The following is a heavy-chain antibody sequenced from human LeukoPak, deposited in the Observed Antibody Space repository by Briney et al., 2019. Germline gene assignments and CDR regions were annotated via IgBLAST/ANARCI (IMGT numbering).Heavy chain of an antibody. CDR1: DGSIRSYY. V-gene: IGHV4-59*01. Sequence: SETLSLSCTVSDGSIRSYYWSWIRQPPGKGLECIGYIYYIGSTNYNPSLKSRVTISLDTSKSQFSLKLTSVTPADTAVYYCARGGIVGSRTNWFDPWGQGTLVTVSS. J-gene: IGHJ5*02. CDR3: ARGGIVGSRTNWFDP. CDR2: IYYIGST. D-gene: IGHD1-26*01.